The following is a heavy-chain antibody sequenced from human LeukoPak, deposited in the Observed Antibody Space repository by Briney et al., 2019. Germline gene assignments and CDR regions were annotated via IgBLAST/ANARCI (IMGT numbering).Heavy chain of an antibody. CDR2: IKRKIDGGTT. D-gene: IGHD2-8*02. Sequence: GGSLRLSCAASGFTFSNAWMNWVRQAPGKGLEWVGRIKRKIDGGTTDYAAPVKGRFTISRDDSKNTLYLQMNSLRAEDTAVYYCAKDLWSTGWFDPWGQGTLVTVSS. J-gene: IGHJ5*02. CDR3: AKDLWSTGWFDP. CDR1: GFTFSNAW. V-gene: IGHV3-15*01.